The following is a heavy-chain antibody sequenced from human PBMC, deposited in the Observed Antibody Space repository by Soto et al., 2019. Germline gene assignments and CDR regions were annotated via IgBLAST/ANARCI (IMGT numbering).Heavy chain of an antibody. CDR1: GGSISSYY. Sequence: PSETLSLTCTVSGGSISSYYWSWIRQPPGKGLEWIGYIYFSGGTNYNPSLKSRVTISVDTSKNQFSLKLSSVTAADTAVYCCARESRSWYGSIWDYWGQGTLVTVSS. CDR2: IYFSGGT. CDR3: ARESRSWYGSIWDY. J-gene: IGHJ4*02. V-gene: IGHV4-59*12. D-gene: IGHD6-13*01.